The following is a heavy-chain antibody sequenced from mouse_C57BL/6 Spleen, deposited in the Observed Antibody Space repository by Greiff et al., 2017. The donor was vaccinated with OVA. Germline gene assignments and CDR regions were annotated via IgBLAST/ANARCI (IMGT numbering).Heavy chain of an antibody. CDR1: GYTFTSYW. CDR3: ARATVVARGFAY. J-gene: IGHJ3*01. V-gene: IGHV1-64*01. Sequence: QVQLQQSGAELVKPGASVKLSCKASGYTFTSYWMHWVKQRPGQGLEWIGMIHPNSGSTNYNEKFKSKATLTVDKSSSTAYMQLSSLTSEDSAVYYCARATVVARGFAYWGQGTLVTVSA. D-gene: IGHD1-1*01. CDR2: IHPNSGST.